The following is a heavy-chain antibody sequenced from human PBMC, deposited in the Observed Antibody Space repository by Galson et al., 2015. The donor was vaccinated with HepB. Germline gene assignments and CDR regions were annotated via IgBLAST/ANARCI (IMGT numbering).Heavy chain of an antibody. V-gene: IGHV1-69*04. Sequence: SVKVSCKASGGTFSSYAISWVRQAPGQGLEWMGRIIPILGIANYAQKFQGRVTITADKSTSTAYMELSSLRSEGTAVYYCARDGSVDSSGYLDYWGQGTLVTVSS. D-gene: IGHD3-22*01. CDR3: ARDGSVDSSGYLDY. CDR2: IIPILGIA. J-gene: IGHJ4*02. CDR1: GGTFSSYA.